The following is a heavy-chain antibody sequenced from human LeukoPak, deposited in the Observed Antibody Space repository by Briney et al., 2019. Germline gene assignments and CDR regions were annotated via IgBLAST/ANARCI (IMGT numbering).Heavy chain of an antibody. J-gene: IGHJ4*02. CDR1: GFTFSSYS. CDR2: ISGSSSYI. V-gene: IGHV3-21*01. D-gene: IGHD2/OR15-2a*01. Sequence: GGSLRLSCAASGFTFSSYSMNWVRQAPGKGLEWVSSISGSSSYIYYTGSVKGRFTISRDNAKNSLYLQMKSLRAEDPAMYYCAREGFYGEYYFDYWGQGTLVTVSS. CDR3: AREGFYGEYYFDY.